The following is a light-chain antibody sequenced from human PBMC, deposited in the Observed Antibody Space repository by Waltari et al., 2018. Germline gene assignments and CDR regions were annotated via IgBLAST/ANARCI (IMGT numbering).Light chain of an antibody. CDR1: QSVGRT. Sequence: EIVLTQSPGTLSLSPGERAILSCRASQSVGRTLAWYQQKPGQAPRLLIYGASNRATGIPDRFSGSGSGTDVSLTSSRLEPEDFSVYYCQHYVRLPVTFGQGTRVEI. CDR2: GAS. J-gene: IGKJ1*01. V-gene: IGKV3-20*01. CDR3: QHYVRLPVT.